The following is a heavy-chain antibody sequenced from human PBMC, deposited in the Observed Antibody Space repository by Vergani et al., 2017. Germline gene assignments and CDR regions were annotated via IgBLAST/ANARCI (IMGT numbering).Heavy chain of an antibody. CDR3: AHMGWSGYYDLFDA. D-gene: IGHD3-3*01. Sequence: QITLKESGPTLVKPTQTLTLTCTFSGFSLSTSGVGVGWIRQPPGKALEWLALIYWDDDKRYSPSLKSRLTITKDTSKNQVVLTMTNMDPVDTATYYCAHMGWSGYYDLFDAWGQGTLVTVSS. V-gene: IGHV2-5*02. CDR2: IYWDDDK. CDR1: GFSLSTSGVG. J-gene: IGHJ5*02.